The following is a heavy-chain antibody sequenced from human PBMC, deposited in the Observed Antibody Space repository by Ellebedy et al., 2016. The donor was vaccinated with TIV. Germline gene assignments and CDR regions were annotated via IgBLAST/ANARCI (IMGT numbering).Heavy chain of an antibody. Sequence: GESLKISXAASGFTFSDYYMSWICQAPGKGLEWVSYISSSGSTIYYADSVKGRFTISRDNAKNSLYLQMNSLRAEDTAVYYCAKDSRYSTSWQPVDYWGQGTLVTVSS. D-gene: IGHD6-13*01. CDR2: ISSSGSTI. CDR3: AKDSRYSTSWQPVDY. J-gene: IGHJ4*02. V-gene: IGHV3-11*01. CDR1: GFTFSDYY.